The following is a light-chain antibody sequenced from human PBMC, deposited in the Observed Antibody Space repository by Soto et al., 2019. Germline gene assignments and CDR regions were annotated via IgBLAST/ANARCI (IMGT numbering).Light chain of an antibody. J-gene: IGKJ1*01. CDR3: QQSYSTPPWT. V-gene: IGKV1-39*01. CDR2: DAS. Sequence: TQSPSSLSASVGDRVTITCRASQSISSYLNWYQQKPGKAPKLLIYDASSLQTGVPSRFSGSGSGTDFSLTISSLQPEDFATYYCQQSYSTPPWTFGQGTKVDIK. CDR1: QSISSY.